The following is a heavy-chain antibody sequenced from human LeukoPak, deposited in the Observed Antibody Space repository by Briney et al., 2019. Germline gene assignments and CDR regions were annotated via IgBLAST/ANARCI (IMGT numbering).Heavy chain of an antibody. CDR2: INQDGSDQ. D-gene: IGHD2-21*01. J-gene: IGHJ4*02. Sequence: GGSLRLSCEASGFTFSTYWMNWVRQAPGKGLEWVANINQDGSDQNYVDSVRGRFTISRDNAKNSAYLQMNSLRVEDTAVYYCARSLWPEDYWGQGILVTVSS. CDR3: ARSLWPEDY. V-gene: IGHV3-7*01. CDR1: GFTFSTYW.